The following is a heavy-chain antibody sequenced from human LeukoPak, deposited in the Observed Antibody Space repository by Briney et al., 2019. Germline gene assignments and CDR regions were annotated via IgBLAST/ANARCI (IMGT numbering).Heavy chain of an antibody. CDR3: SREDY. CDR1: GYTFTGYY. V-gene: IGHV1-2*06. J-gene: IGHJ4*02. CDR2: INPNSGDA. Sequence: ASVKVSCKASGYTFTGYYLHWVRQAPGQGLEWMGRINPNSGDAIYAQKFQGRVTMTRDTSITTAYMELSRLTSDDTAVYYCSREDYWGQGTLVTVSS.